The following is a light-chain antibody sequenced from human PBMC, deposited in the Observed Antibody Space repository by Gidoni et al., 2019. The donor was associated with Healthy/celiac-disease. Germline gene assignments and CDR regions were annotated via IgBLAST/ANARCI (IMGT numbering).Light chain of an antibody. V-gene: IGKV4-1*01. Sequence: DIVMTQSPYSLAVSRGERATINCKSSQSVLYSSNNKHYLAWYQQKPGQPPKLLIYWASTRESGVPDRFSGSGSGTDFTLTISSLQAEDVAVYYCQQYYSTPYTFGQGTKLEIK. CDR2: WAS. CDR3: QQYYSTPYT. CDR1: QSVLYSSNNKHY. J-gene: IGKJ2*01.